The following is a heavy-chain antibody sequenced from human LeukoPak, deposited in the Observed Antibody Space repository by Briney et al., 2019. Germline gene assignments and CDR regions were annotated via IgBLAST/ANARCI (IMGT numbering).Heavy chain of an antibody. CDR1: GFSFSSYG. Sequence: GGSLRLSCAAYGFSFSSYGMHWVRQAPGKGLEWLAVIWYDGSIKYYADSVKGRFTISRDNSKNTLYLQMNSLRAADTAVYYCARDPQQWLVSYFDNWGQGILVTVSS. CDR3: ARDPQQWLVSYFDN. V-gene: IGHV3-33*01. D-gene: IGHD6-19*01. CDR2: IWYDGSIK. J-gene: IGHJ4*02.